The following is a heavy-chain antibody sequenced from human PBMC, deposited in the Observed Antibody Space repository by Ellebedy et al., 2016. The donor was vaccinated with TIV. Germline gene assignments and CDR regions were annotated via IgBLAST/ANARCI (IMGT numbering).Heavy chain of an antibody. CDR3: AKGSSSGFNYDRVGYQY. CDR2: IRGGGDNT. Sequence: GESLKISCAGSGFTFGSFAMHWVRQAPGKGLEWLSVIRGGGDNTYSADSVRGRFAITRDNSKNTLFLQMNRLRVDDTAVYYCAKGSSSGFNYDRVGYQYWGQGTLVAVSS. V-gene: IGHV3-23*01. J-gene: IGHJ4*02. D-gene: IGHD3-22*01. CDR1: GFTFGSFA.